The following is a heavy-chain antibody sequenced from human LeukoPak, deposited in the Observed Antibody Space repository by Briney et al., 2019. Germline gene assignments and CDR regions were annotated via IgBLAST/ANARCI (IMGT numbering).Heavy chain of an antibody. CDR2: IRLDGTNK. CDR1: GLTFSNYA. CDR3: PTPSSLRYGSGSPDY. D-gene: IGHD3-10*01. V-gene: IGHV3-30*02. J-gene: IGHJ4*02. Sequence: PGESMRLSCVAYGLTFSNYAMQWVRQAPDNVLGWVAFIRLDGTNKNYADSLKGRLSISRHNSRQTIFMQMSSLTADDTAVYYCPTPSSLRYGSGSPDYWGQGTLVTVSS.